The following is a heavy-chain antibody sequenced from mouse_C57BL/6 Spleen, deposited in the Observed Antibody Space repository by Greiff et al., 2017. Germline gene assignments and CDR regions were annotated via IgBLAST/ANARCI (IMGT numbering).Heavy chain of an antibody. CDR2: IYPGDGDT. V-gene: IGHV1-82*01. D-gene: IGHD1-1*01. CDR3: ARRDYYGSSYVEDYYAMDY. Sequence: VKLVESGPELVKPGASVKISCKASGYAFSSSWMNWVKQRPGKGLEWIGRIYPGDGDTNYNGKFKGKATLTADKSSSTAYMQLSSLTSEDSAVYFCARRDYYGSSYVEDYYAMDYWGQGTSVTVSS. CDR1: GYAFSSSW. J-gene: IGHJ4*01.